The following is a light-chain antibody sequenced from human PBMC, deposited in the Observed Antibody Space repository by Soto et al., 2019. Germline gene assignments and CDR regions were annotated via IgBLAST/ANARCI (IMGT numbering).Light chain of an antibody. CDR2: WAS. CDR1: QSVLYRSNTKNY. J-gene: IGKJ1*01. Sequence: DIVMTQSPDSLAVSLGERATINCKSSQSVLYRSNTKNYLAWYQQKPGQPPNLLIYWASTRESGVPDRFSGSGSGPDFTLTISRLQAEDVAVYYCQQYYSLPPTFGQGTKVEIK. V-gene: IGKV4-1*01. CDR3: QQYYSLPPT.